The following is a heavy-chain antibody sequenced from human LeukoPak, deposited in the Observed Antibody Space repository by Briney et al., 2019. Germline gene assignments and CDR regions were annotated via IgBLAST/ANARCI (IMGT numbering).Heavy chain of an antibody. V-gene: IGHV4-39*01. CDR3: ARHSYSSGWYSDY. Sequence: SETLSLTCTVSGGSISSSSYYWGWIRQPPGKGLEWFGSIYYSGSTYNTPSLKSRVTISVDTSKNQFPLKLSAVTAADTAVYYCARHSYSSGWYSDYWGQGTLVTVSS. CDR2: IYYSGST. CDR1: GGSISSSSYY. J-gene: IGHJ4*02. D-gene: IGHD6-19*01.